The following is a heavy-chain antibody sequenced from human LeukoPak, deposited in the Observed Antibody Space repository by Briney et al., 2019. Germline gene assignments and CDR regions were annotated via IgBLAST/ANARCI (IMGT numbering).Heavy chain of an antibody. CDR1: GFTFSSYA. Sequence: GGSLRLSCAASGFTFSSYAMHWVRQAPGKGLEWVAVISYDGSNKYYADSVKGRFTISRDNSKNTLYLQMNSLRAEDTAVYYCAKDSYPGYSSTNWFDPWGQGTLVTVSS. CDR2: ISYDGSNK. J-gene: IGHJ5*02. D-gene: IGHD6-13*01. CDR3: AKDSYPGYSSTNWFDP. V-gene: IGHV3-30-3*01.